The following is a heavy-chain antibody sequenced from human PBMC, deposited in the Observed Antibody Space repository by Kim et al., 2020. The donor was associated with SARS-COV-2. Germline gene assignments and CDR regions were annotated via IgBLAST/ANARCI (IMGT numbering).Heavy chain of an antibody. V-gene: IGHV7-4-1*02. CDR1: GYTFTSYA. Sequence: ASVKVSCKASGYTFTSYAMNWVRQAPGQGLEWMGWINTNTGNPTYAQGFTGRFVFSLDTSVSTAYLQISSLKAEDTAVYYCACRSRSAAMPAMYYYYGMDVWGQGTTVTVSS. J-gene: IGHJ6*02. CDR3: ACRSRSAAMPAMYYYYGMDV. D-gene: IGHD2-2*01. CDR2: INTNTGNP.